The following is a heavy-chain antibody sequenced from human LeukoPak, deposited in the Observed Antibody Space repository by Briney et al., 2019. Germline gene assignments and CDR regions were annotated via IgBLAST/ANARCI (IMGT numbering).Heavy chain of an antibody. Sequence: ASVKVSCKASGYTFTGYYMHWVRQAPGQGLEWMGWINPNSGGTNYAQKFQGRVTMTRDTSISTAYMELSRLRSEDTAVYYCARGIAVAGTPSHYWGQGTLVTVSS. J-gene: IGHJ4*02. D-gene: IGHD6-19*01. CDR3: ARGIAVAGTPSHY. CDR2: INPNSGGT. V-gene: IGHV1-2*02. CDR1: GYTFTGYY.